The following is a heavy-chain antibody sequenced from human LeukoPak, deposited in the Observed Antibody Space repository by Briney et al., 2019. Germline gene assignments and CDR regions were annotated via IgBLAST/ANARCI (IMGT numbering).Heavy chain of an antibody. CDR1: GFTLSSYA. V-gene: IGHV3-23*01. CDR3: AKAPVTTCSGAYCYPFDY. D-gene: IGHD2-21*01. Sequence: PGGSLRLSCAASGFTLSSYAMSWVRQAPGKGLESVSAISVSGNTYHADSVKGRFTISRDSSKNTLYLQMNRLRAEDAAVYYCAKAPVTTCSGAYCYPFDYWGQGTLVTVSS. CDR2: ISVSGNT. J-gene: IGHJ4*02.